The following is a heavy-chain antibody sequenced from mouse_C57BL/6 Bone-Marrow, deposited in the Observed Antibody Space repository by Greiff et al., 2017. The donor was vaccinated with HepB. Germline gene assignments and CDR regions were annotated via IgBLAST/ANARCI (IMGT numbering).Heavy chain of an antibody. Sequence: EVQGVESGGGLVQPGGSLKLSCAASGFTFSDYYMYWVRQTPEKRLEWVAYISNGGGSTYYPDTVKGRFTISRDNAKNTLYLQMSRLKSEDTAMYYCARGLYYYGSSSGYFDYWGQGTTLTVSS. V-gene: IGHV5-12*01. CDR2: ISNGGGST. CDR1: GFTFSDYY. CDR3: ARGLYYYGSSSGYFDY. J-gene: IGHJ2*01. D-gene: IGHD1-1*01.